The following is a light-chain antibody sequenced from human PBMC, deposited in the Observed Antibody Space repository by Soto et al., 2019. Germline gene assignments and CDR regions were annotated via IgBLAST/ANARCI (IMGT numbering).Light chain of an antibody. CDR1: NSDVGGYNY. Sequence: QPVLTQPASVSGSPGQSITISCTGTNSDVGGYNYVSWYQQHPGKAPKLMIYEVSNRPSGVSNRFSGSKSGNTASLIISGLQAEDEAHYYCSSYTSSLTRVFGGGTKLTVL. CDR3: SSYTSSLTRV. CDR2: EVS. J-gene: IGLJ2*01. V-gene: IGLV2-14*01.